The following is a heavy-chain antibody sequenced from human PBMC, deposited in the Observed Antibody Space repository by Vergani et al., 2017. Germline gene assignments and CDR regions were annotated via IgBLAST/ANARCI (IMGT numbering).Heavy chain of an antibody. Sequence: EVQLLESGGGLVQPGGSLRLSCAASGFTFSSYAMSWVRQAPGKGLEWVSAISGSGGSTYYADSVKGRFTISRDNAKNSLYLQMNSLRAEDTAVYYCARVAAQYNWFDPWGQGTLVTVSS. CDR1: GFTFSSYA. CDR3: ARVAAQYNWFDP. J-gene: IGHJ5*02. CDR2: ISGSGGST. V-gene: IGHV3-23*01. D-gene: IGHD4-11*01.